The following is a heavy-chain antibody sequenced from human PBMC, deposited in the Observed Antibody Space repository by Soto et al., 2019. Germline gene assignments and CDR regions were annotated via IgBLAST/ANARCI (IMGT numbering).Heavy chain of an antibody. Sequence: QVLLQESGPGLVKPAQTLSLTCTVSGGSISGDDYYWSWIRQPPGKGLEWIGYIYHDGRTFYNPSLKSRVIISIATSTNQFYRRLRSMTAADTAVYYCAGRDGSDYPYFDSWGQGSLVTVSS. CDR3: AGRDGSDYPYFDS. D-gene: IGHD5-12*01. V-gene: IGHV4-30-4*01. CDR1: GGSISGDDYY. CDR2: IYHDGRT. J-gene: IGHJ4*02.